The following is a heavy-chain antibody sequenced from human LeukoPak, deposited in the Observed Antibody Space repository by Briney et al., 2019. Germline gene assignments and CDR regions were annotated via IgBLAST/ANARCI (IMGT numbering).Heavy chain of an antibody. V-gene: IGHV3-23*01. CDR3: AKSGLSRFDY. D-gene: IGHD2-15*01. CDR2: IGGSGGAI. Sequence: GGSLRLSCGASGFTFSRYAMSWVRQAPGKGLQWVSEIGGSGGAIYYADSVKGRFTISRDNSKNTLFLEMNSLRAEDTAVYYCAKSGLSRFDYWGQGTLVTVSS. J-gene: IGHJ4*02. CDR1: GFTFSRYA.